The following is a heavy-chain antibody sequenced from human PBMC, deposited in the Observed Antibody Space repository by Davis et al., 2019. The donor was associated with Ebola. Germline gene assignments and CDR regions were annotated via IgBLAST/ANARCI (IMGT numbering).Heavy chain of an antibody. CDR2: VSWNSGRI. Sequence: PGGSLRLSCAASGFTFDDYAMHWVRHAPGKGLEWVSSVSWNSGRIDYADSVKGRFTISRDNTKKSVHLVMNSLRVEDTALYFCAKWGFGESPDHWGQGTQVTVSS. CDR1: GFTFDDYA. J-gene: IGHJ4*02. CDR3: AKWGFGESPDH. V-gene: IGHV3-9*01. D-gene: IGHD3-10*01.